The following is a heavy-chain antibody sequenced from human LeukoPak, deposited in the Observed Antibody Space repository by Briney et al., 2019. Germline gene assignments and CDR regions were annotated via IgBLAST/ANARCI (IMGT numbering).Heavy chain of an antibody. J-gene: IGHJ4*02. CDR2: ISYDVNDK. D-gene: IGHD6-13*01. V-gene: IGHV3-30*18. Sequence: GGSLRLSCAASGFTFSSHGMHWVRQAPGKGLEWVAVISYDVNDKDYADSVKGRFTISRDNSKNTLYLQMNSLRAEDTAVYYCAKDLAAGTGSDYWGQGTLVTVSS. CDR1: GFTFSSHG. CDR3: AKDLAAGTGSDY.